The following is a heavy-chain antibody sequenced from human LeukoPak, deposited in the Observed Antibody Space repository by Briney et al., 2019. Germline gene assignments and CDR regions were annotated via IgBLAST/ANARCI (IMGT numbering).Heavy chain of an antibody. V-gene: IGHV5-51*01. CDR2: TPPDASDI. CDR3: AIATIRGDRYFDY. D-gene: IGHD3-10*01. Sequence: GESLKISCKASLQSSTNYWIAWVRQMAGKGLEYMGITPPDASDIRYSPSFQGQVIISADKSIRTAYLQWSSLKASDTAMYYCAIATIRGDRYFDYWGPGTLVTVSS. CDR1: LQSSTNYW. J-gene: IGHJ4*02.